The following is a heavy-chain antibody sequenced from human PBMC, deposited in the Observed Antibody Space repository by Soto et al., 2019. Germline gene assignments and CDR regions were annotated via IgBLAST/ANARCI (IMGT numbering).Heavy chain of an antibody. CDR1: GGSISSYY. D-gene: IGHD6-13*01. CDR2: IYYSGST. J-gene: IGHJ5*02. CDR3: ARLEGLAAAGTGYNWFDP. Sequence: QVQLQESGPGLVKPSETLSLTCTVSGGSISSYYWSWIRQPPGKGLEWIGYIYYSGSTNYNPSLKSRVTRSVDTSNNQFSLKLSSVTAADTAVYYCARLEGLAAAGTGYNWFDPWGQGSLVTVSS. V-gene: IGHV4-59*08.